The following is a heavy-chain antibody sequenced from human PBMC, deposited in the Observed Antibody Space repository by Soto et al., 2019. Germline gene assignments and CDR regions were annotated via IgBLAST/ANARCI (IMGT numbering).Heavy chain of an antibody. J-gene: IGHJ4*02. D-gene: IGHD1-1*01. V-gene: IGHV3-23*01. CDR3: AKRHTTVATPANYFDY. CDR2: FVGSTGST. Sequence: SGGSLRLSCGASGFTVSGNSLSWVRQAPGKGLEWVSTFVGSTGSTFYADSVKGRFTISRDDSKNTLYLQMNSLRAEDTAVYYCAKRHTTVATPANYFDYWGQGTLVTVSS. CDR1: GFTVSGNS.